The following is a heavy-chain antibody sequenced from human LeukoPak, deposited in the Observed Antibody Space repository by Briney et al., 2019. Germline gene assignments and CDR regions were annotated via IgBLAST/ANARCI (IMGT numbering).Heavy chain of an antibody. V-gene: IGHV1-2*02. CDR1: GYTFTGYY. J-gene: IGHJ4*02. Sequence: ASVKVSCKASGYTFTGYYMHWVRQAPGQGLEWMGWINPNSGGTNYAQKFQGRVTMTRDTSISTAYMELSRLRSDDTAVYYRARGSSGWYYFDYWGQGTLVTVSS. CDR3: ARGSSGWYYFDY. CDR2: INPNSGGT. D-gene: IGHD6-19*01.